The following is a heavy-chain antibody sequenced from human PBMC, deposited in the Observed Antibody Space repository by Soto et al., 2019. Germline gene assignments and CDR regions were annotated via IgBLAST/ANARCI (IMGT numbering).Heavy chain of an antibody. V-gene: IGHV3-23*01. CDR1: GFMFSSDA. CDR3: AVRGSHRSFDY. J-gene: IGHJ4*02. CDR2: ISGSGGST. Sequence: PGGSLRLSCAASGFMFSSDAMSWVRQAPGKGLEWVSSISGSGGSTNYADSVKGRFTISRDNSKNTLYLQMSSLRAEDTAVYYCAVRGSHRSFDYWGQGTLVTVSS. D-gene: IGHD3-16*02.